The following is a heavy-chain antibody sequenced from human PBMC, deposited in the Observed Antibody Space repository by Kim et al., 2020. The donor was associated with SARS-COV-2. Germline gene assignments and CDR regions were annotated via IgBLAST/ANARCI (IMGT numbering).Heavy chain of an antibody. V-gene: IGHV4-31*03. CDR2: IYYSGST. D-gene: IGHD6-13*01. CDR3: ARFTAGRIDY. CDR1: GGSISSGGYY. J-gene: IGHJ4*02. Sequence: SETLSLTCTVSGGSISSGGYYWSWIRQHPGKGLEWIGYIYYSGSTYYNPSLKSRVTISVDTSKNQFSLKLSSVTAADTAVYYCARFTAGRIDYWGQGTLVTVSS.